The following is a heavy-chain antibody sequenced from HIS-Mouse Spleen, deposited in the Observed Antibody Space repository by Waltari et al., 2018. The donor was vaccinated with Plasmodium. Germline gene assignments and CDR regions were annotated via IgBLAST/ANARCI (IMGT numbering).Heavy chain of an antibody. V-gene: IGHV4-39*01. Sequence: QLQLQESGPGLVKPSETLSLTCTVPGGSISSSSYYWGWIRQPPGKGLEWIGSIYYSGSTYYNPSLKGRVTISVDTSKNQFSLKLSSVTAADTAVYYCARQLAYYDFWSGYSRGYYFDYWGQGTLVTVSS. CDR3: ARQLAYYDFWSGYSRGYYFDY. D-gene: IGHD3-3*01. CDR1: GGSISSSSYY. CDR2: IYYSGST. J-gene: IGHJ4*02.